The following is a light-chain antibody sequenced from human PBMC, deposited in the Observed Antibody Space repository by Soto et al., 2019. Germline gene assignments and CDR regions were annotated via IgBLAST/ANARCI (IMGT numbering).Light chain of an antibody. CDR2: EVT. Sequence: QSVLTQPPSASGSPGQSVAISCTGTSSDVGGYNYVSWYQQHPGKAPKLIIYEVTIRPSGVSNRFSGSNSGNTASLTISGLQAEDEGDYYCQSYDNRLSGYVFGTGTKVTVL. CDR3: QSYDNRLSGYV. CDR1: SSDVGGYNY. V-gene: IGLV2-8*01. J-gene: IGLJ1*01.